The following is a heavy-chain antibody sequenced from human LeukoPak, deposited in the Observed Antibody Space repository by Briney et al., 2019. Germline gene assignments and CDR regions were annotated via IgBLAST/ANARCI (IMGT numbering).Heavy chain of an antibody. Sequence: GSLRLSCAASGFTFSSYAMSWVRQPPGKGLEWIGSIYYSGSTYYNPSLKSRVTISVDTSKNQFSLKLSSVTAADTAVYYCARDIVVVPAALNYFDYWGQGTLVTVSS. D-gene: IGHD2-2*01. J-gene: IGHJ4*02. V-gene: IGHV4-39*02. CDR2: IYYSGST. CDR1: GFTFSSYA. CDR3: ARDIVVVPAALNYFDY.